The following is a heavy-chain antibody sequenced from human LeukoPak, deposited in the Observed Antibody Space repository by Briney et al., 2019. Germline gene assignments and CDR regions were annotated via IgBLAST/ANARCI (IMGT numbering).Heavy chain of an antibody. D-gene: IGHD3-22*01. CDR3: ARHLYDSRGQTSFDY. CDR1: GGSFSGYY. V-gene: IGHV4-34*01. Sequence: SETLSLTCAGYGGSFSGYYWSWIRQPPEKGLEWIGEINHSGSTNYNPSLKSRVTISVDKSKNQFSLKLSSVTAADTAVYYCARHLYDSRGQTSFDYWGQGTLVTVSS. J-gene: IGHJ4*02. CDR2: INHSGST.